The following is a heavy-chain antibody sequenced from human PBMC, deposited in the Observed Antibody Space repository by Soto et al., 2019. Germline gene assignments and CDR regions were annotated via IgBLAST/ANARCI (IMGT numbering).Heavy chain of an antibody. CDR1: GGSISSYY. CDR2: IYYSGST. J-gene: IGHJ4*02. D-gene: IGHD4-17*01. V-gene: IGHV4-59*08. CDR3: ARSNPFPYGDYVSFFDY. Sequence: SETLSLTCTVSGGSISSYYWSWIRQPPGKGLEWIGYIYYSGSTNYNPSLKSRVTISVDTSKNQFSLKLSSVTAADTAVYYCARSNPFPYGDYVSFFDYWGQGTLVTVSS.